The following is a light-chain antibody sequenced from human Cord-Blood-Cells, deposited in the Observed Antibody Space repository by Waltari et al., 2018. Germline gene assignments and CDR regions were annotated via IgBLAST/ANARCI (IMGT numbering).Light chain of an antibody. CDR1: SSDDGGYDY. Sequence: QSALTQPASVSGSPGQSITLPCTGTSSDDGGYDYVSRYQQHPGKAPKHMIYDVSNRPSGVSNRFSGSKSGNTASLTISGLQAEDEADYYCSSYTSSSTLGVFGGGTKLTVL. J-gene: IGLJ3*02. V-gene: IGLV2-14*01. CDR3: SSYTSSSTLGV. CDR2: DVS.